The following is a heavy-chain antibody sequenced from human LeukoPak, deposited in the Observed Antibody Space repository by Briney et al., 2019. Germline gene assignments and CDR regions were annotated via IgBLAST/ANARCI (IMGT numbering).Heavy chain of an antibody. CDR3: ARETLYSSGWYGGLDY. D-gene: IGHD6-19*01. CDR2: IWYDGSNK. J-gene: IGHJ4*02. Sequence: GGSLRLSCAASGFTFSSYGMHWVRQAPGKGLEWVAVIWYDGSNKYYADSVKGRFTISRDNSKNTLYLQMDSLRAEDTAVYYCARETLYSSGWYGGLDYWGQGTLVTVSS. CDR1: GFTFSSYG. V-gene: IGHV3-33*01.